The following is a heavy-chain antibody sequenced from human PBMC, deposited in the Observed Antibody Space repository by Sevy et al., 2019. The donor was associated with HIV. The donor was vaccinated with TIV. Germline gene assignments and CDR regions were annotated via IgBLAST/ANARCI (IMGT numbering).Heavy chain of an antibody. J-gene: IGHJ6*03. Sequence: GGSLILSCAASGFTFSSYAMSWVRQAPGKGLEWVSAISGSGGSTYYADSVKGRFTISRDNSKNTLYLQMNSLRAEDTAVYYCAKGGRDGYNIYYYYYMDVWGKGTTVTVSS. CDR1: GFTFSSYA. CDR2: ISGSGGST. V-gene: IGHV3-23*01. CDR3: AKGGRDGYNIYYYYYMDV. D-gene: IGHD5-12*01.